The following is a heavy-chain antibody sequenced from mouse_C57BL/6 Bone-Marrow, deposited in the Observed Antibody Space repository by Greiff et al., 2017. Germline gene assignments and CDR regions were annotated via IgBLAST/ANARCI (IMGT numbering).Heavy chain of an antibody. D-gene: IGHD1-1*01. V-gene: IGHV1-62-3*01. J-gene: IGHJ3*01. CDR3: ARKVITTGVARGFAY. Sequence: VQLQQPGAELVKPGASVKLSCTASGYTFTSYWMHWVKQRPGRGLEWIGRIDPSGGGTKYNEKFKGKATLTADKSSSTAYMQLSSLKSEDSAVYFCARKVITTGVARGFAYWGQGTLVTVSA. CDR2: IDPSGGGT. CDR1: GYTFTSYW.